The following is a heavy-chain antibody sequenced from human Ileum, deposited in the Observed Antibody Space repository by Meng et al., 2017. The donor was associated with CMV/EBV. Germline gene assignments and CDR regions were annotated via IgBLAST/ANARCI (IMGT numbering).Heavy chain of an antibody. CDR3: AKVTAGTVAFDY. V-gene: IGHV1-2*02. Sequence: QVQLVQSGAEVKKPGASVKVSCKTSGYPFTTYYIHWVRQAPRQGLEWMGWIDPKSGGTDYAQNFQGRVTMTGDTSISTAYMELSSLRSDDTAVYYCAKVTAGTVAFDYWGQGTLVTVSS. J-gene: IGHJ4*02. D-gene: IGHD6-13*01. CDR2: IDPKSGGT. CDR1: GYPFTTYY.